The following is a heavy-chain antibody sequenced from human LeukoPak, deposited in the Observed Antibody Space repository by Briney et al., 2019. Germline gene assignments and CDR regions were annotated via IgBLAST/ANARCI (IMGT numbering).Heavy chain of an antibody. Sequence: PGGSLRLSCAASGFTFNNYAMSWGRQAPGKGLEWVSSISGDGGVTYYADSVKGRFTISRDNSKNTLYVQMNSLRAEDTAVYYCAAGGVRVAVAGTYDYWGQGTLVTVSS. CDR1: GFTFNNYA. CDR3: AAGGVRVAVAGTYDY. D-gene: IGHD6-19*01. V-gene: IGHV3-23*01. CDR2: ISGDGGVT. J-gene: IGHJ4*02.